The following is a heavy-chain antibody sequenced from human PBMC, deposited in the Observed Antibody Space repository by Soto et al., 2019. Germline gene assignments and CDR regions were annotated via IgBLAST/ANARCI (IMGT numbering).Heavy chain of an antibody. CDR3: PRPVLMVYAIPGIAAACTFYYYGMDV. Sequence: QVQLVQSGAEVKKPGSSVKVSCKASGGTFSSYAISWVRQAPGQGLEWMGGIIPIFGTANYAQKFQGRVTIPPDESTSTAYMKLSSLKSEDTAVYYCPRPVLMVYAIPGIAAACTFYYYGMDVWGQGTTVTVSS. V-gene: IGHV1-69*05. D-gene: IGHD2-8*01. CDR1: GGTFSSYA. CDR2: IIPIFGTA. J-gene: IGHJ6*02.